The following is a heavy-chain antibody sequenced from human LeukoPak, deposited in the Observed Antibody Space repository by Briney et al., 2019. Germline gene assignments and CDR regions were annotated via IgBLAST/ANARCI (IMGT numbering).Heavy chain of an antibody. CDR3: AGEHCSGGSCYSIYYYYYMDV. J-gene: IGHJ6*03. CDR2: IYYSGST. CDR1: GGSISSSSYY. Sequence: SETLSLTCTVSGGSISSSSYYWGWIRQPPGKGLEWIGSIYYSGSTYYNPSLKSRVTISVDTSKNQFSLKLSSVTAADTAVYYCAGEHCSGGSCYSIYYYYYMDVWGKGTTVTVSS. D-gene: IGHD2-15*01. V-gene: IGHV4-39*07.